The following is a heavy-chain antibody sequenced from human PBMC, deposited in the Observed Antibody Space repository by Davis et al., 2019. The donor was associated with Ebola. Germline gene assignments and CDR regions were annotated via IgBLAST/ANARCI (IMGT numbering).Heavy chain of an antibody. J-gene: IGHJ4*02. CDR1: GLTFSNAW. Sequence: GGSLRLSCAASGLTFSNAWMTWVRQAPGKGLEWVSVISGSGGTTYYANSVKGRFTISRDNAKNTLSLQMNSLRAEDTAVYYCAKVRDDYWGQGTLVTVSS. CDR2: ISGSGGTT. V-gene: IGHV3-23*01. CDR3: AKVRDDY.